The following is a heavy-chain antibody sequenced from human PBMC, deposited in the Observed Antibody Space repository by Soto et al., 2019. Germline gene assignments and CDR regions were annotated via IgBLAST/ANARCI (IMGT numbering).Heavy chain of an antibody. V-gene: IGHV4-59*01. D-gene: IGHD1-7*01. CDR2: IYYSGST. CDR3: ARERGWNYTPRRYFDL. Sequence: SETLSLTCTVSGGSISSYYWSWIRQPPGKGLEWIGYIYYSGSTNYNPSLKSRVTISVDTSKNQFSLKLSSVTAADTAVYYCARERGWNYTPRRYFDLWGRVPLVTVSS. J-gene: IGHJ2*01. CDR1: GGSISSYY.